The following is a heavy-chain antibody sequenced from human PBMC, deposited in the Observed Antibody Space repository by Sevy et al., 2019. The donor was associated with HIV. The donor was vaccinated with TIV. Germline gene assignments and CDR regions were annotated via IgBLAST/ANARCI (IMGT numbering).Heavy chain of an antibody. J-gene: IGHJ4*02. Sequence: GGSLRLSCAASGFIFSTYSMHWVRQAPGKGLEWVAAISYDGNNKYYADSVKGRFTISRDNPKNTLFLQENSLRPEDTAVYYCARAYSSWFGTVHYWGQGTLVTVSS. V-gene: IGHV3-30-3*01. D-gene: IGHD6-13*01. CDR2: ISYDGNNK. CDR3: ARAYSSWFGTVHY. CDR1: GFIFSTYS.